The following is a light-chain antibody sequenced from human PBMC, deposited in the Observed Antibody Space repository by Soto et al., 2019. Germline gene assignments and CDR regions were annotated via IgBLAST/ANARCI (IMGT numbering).Light chain of an antibody. V-gene: IGLV2-14*01. J-gene: IGLJ1*01. CDR2: AVS. CDR3: SSYRTGGPFV. Sequence: QCVPTQPASVSGSPGQSIAISCTGTSSDVGGYNSVSWYQQLPGKAPKRLISAVSNRPSGVSHRFSGSKSGHTASLPISGLPAEDEADSDCSSYRTGGPFVFGTGTKGTV. CDR1: SSDVGGYNS.